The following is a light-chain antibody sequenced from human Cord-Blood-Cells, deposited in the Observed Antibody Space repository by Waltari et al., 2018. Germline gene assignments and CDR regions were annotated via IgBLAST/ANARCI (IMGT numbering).Light chain of an antibody. V-gene: IGLV3-25*03. CDR3: QSADSSGTWV. J-gene: IGLJ3*02. Sequence: SYELTQPPSVPVSPGQTARITCSGDAFPKQYAYWYQQKPGQAPVLVIYKDSERPSGIPERFSGSSSGTTVTLTISGVQAEDEADYYCQSADSSGTWVFGGGTKLTVL. CDR2: KDS. CDR1: AFPKQY.